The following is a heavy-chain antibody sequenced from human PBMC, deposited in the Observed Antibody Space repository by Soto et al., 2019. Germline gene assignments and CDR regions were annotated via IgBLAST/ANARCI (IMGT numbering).Heavy chain of an antibody. CDR3: AISRWSDYFDY. Sequence: PGGSLRLSCAASGFTFSSYSMNWVRQAPGKGLEWVSSISSSSYIYYADSVKGRFTISRDNAKNSLYLQMNSLRAEDTAVYYCAISRWSDYFDYWGQGTLVTVS. CDR1: GFTFSSYS. D-gene: IGHD2-15*01. V-gene: IGHV3-21*01. CDR2: ISSSSYI. J-gene: IGHJ4*02.